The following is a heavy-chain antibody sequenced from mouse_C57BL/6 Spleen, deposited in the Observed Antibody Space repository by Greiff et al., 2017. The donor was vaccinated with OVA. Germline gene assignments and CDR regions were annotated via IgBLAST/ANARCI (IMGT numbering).Heavy chain of an antibody. CDR3: ALSPGNSYAMDY. D-gene: IGHD2-1*01. CDR1: GYSITSGYD. V-gene: IGHV3-1*01. Sequence: EVKLVESGPGMVKPSQSLSLTCTVTGYSITSGYDWHWIRHFPGNKLEWMGYISYSGSTNYNQSLKSRSSITPDTSKNHFFLKLTSVTTEDTATNYGALSPGNSYAMDYWGQGTSVTVSS. J-gene: IGHJ4*01. CDR2: ISYSGST.